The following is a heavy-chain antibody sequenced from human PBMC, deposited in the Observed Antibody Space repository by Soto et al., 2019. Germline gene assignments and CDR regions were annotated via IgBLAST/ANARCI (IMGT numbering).Heavy chain of an antibody. CDR2: MDGRGNEI. Sequence: EMQLVESGGCLVQPGGSLRLSYVASGFTFRHFWMSWVRQAPGKGLEWVANMDGRGNEIYYVESVRGRFTISRDNDRNSLYLQMSSLRVEDTGVYYCVGDHWGPAHFRGQGTLVTVSS. CDR3: VGDHWGPAHF. V-gene: IGHV3-7*04. J-gene: IGHJ4*02. D-gene: IGHD2-2*01. CDR1: GFTFRHFW.